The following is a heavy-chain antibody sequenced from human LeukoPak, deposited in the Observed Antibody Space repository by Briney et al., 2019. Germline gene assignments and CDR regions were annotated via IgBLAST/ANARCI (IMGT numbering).Heavy chain of an antibody. CDR2: INPSSGST. CDR1: GYTFTSYY. J-gene: IGHJ4*02. Sequence: ASVKVSRKASGYTFTSYYMHWVRQAPGQGLEWMGIINPSSGSTSYAQKFQGRVTMTRDTSTSTVYMELSSLRSEDTAVFYCARSYLVRGEGYYFDYWGQGTLVTVSS. V-gene: IGHV1-46*01. CDR3: ARSYLVRGEGYYFDY. D-gene: IGHD3-10*01.